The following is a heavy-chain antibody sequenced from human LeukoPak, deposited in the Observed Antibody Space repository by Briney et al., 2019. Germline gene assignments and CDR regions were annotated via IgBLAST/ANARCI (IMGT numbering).Heavy chain of an antibody. Sequence: ASVKVSCKASGYTFTGYYMHWVRQAPGQGLEWMGWINPNSVGTNYAQKFQGRVTMTRDTSISTAYMELSRLRSDDTAVYYCARDNGVTAFDYWGQGTLVTVSS. CDR3: ARDNGVTAFDY. V-gene: IGHV1-2*02. D-gene: IGHD2-21*02. CDR2: INPNSVGT. CDR1: GYTFTGYY. J-gene: IGHJ4*02.